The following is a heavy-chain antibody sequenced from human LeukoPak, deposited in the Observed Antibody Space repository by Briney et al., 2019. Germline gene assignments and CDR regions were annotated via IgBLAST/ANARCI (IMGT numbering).Heavy chain of an antibody. CDR2: ISGSGGST. D-gene: IGHD4-11*01. CDR1: GFTFSSYA. V-gene: IGHV3-23*01. J-gene: IGHJ6*02. Sequence: GGSLRLSSAASGFTFSSYAMSWVRQAPGKGLEWVSAISGSGGSTYYADSVKGRFTISRDNSKNTLYLQMNSLRAEDTAVYYCAKALTTAYYYYGMDVWGQGTTVTVSS. CDR3: AKALTTAYYYYGMDV.